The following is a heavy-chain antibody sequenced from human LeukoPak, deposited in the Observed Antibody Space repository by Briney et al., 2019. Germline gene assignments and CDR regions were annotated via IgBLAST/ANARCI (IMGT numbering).Heavy chain of an antibody. Sequence: PSETLSLTCAVYGGSFSGYYWSWIRQHPGKGLEWIGYIYYSGSTYYNPSLKSRVTISVDTSKNQFSLKLSSVTAADTAVYYCARDSYDSSGYYFDYWGQGTLVTVSS. CDR2: IYYSGST. D-gene: IGHD3-22*01. V-gene: IGHV4-31*11. CDR1: GGSFSGYY. CDR3: ARDSYDSSGYYFDY. J-gene: IGHJ4*02.